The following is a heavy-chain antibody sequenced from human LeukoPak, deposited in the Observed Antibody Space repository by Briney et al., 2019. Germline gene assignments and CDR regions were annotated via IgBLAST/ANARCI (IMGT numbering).Heavy chain of an antibody. CDR3: ARDNLDGYNSFDY. J-gene: IGHJ4*02. D-gene: IGHD5-24*01. V-gene: IGHV3-30*03. Sequence: GGSLRLSCAASGFTFSSSGMHWVRQAPGKGLELVAAISYDGSNKYYTDSVKGRFTISRDNSKNTLYLQMNSLRAEDTAVYYCARDNLDGYNSFDYWGQGTLVTVSS. CDR2: ISYDGSNK. CDR1: GFTFSSSG.